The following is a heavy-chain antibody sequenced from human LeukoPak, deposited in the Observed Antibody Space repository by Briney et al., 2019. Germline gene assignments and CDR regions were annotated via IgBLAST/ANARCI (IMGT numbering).Heavy chain of an antibody. CDR1: GFXFSSFG. CDR3: AKGYYYDSSGYYQHFDH. CDR2: ISYDGSNQ. J-gene: IGHJ4*02. Sequence: PGGSLRLSCAASGFXFSSFGMHWVRQAPGKGLEWVALISYDGSNQYYADSVKGRFTISRDNSKNTLYLQMNSLRAEDTAVYYCAKGYYYDSSGYYQHFDHWGQGTLVTVSS. V-gene: IGHV3-30*18. D-gene: IGHD3-22*01.